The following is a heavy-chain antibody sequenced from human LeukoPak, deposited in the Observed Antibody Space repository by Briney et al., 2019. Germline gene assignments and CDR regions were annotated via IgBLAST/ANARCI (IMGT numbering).Heavy chain of an antibody. V-gene: IGHV4-39*01. CDR1: GGSISSSSYY. J-gene: IGHJ4*02. CDR3: ARHKGRGYCSSTSCYMEFAY. CDR2: IYYSGST. Sequence: SETLSLTCTVSGGSISSSSYYWGWIRQPPGKGLEWIGSIYYSGSTYYNPSLKSRVTISVDTSKNQFSLKLSSVTAADTAVYYCARHKGRGYCSSTSCYMEFAYWGQGTLVTVSS. D-gene: IGHD2-2*02.